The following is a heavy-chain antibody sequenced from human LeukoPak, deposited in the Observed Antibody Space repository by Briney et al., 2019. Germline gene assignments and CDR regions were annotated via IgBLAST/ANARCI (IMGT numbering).Heavy chain of an antibody. CDR2: INPNSGGT. Sequence: ASVKVSCKASGYTFTGYYMHWVRQAPGQGLEWMGWINPNSGGTNYAQKFQGRVTMTRDTSISTAYMELSRLRSDDTAVYYCARDKEEQWLVRGALYYFDYWGQGTLVTVSS. CDR3: ARDKEEQWLVRGALYYFDY. CDR1: GYTFTGYY. J-gene: IGHJ4*02. D-gene: IGHD6-19*01. V-gene: IGHV1-2*02.